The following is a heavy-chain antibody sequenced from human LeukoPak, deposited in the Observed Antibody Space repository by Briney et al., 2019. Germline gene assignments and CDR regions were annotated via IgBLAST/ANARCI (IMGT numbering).Heavy chain of an antibody. V-gene: IGHV1-18*01. CDR2: ISAYNGNT. J-gene: IGHJ3*02. CDR1: GYTFTSYG. CDR3: ARDHHDAFDI. Sequence: ASVTVSFTASGYTFTSYGISWVRQAPGQGLEWMGWISAYNGNTNYAQKLQGRVTMTTDTSTSTAYMELRSLRSDDTAVYYCARDHHDAFDIWGQGTMVTVSS.